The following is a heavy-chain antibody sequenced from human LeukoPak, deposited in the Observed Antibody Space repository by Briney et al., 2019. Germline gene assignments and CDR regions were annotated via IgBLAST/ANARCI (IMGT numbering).Heavy chain of an antibody. CDR2: ISSSSSYI. CDR1: GFTFSSYS. V-gene: IGHV3-21*01. CDR3: AAGAVAGDGKVY. J-gene: IGHJ4*02. D-gene: IGHD6-19*01. Sequence: PGGSLRLSCAASGFTFSSYSMNWVRQAPGKGLEWVSSISSSSSYIYYADSVKGRFTISRDNAKNSLYLQMNSLRAEDTAVYYCAAGAVAGDGKVYWGQGTLVTVSS.